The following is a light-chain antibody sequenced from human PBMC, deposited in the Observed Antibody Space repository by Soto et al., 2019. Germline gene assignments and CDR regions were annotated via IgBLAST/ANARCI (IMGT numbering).Light chain of an antibody. J-gene: IGKJ4*01. Sequence: EIVLTQSPGTLSLSPGERATLSCRASQSVTSSYLAWYQQKPGQAPRLLIYGASSRATGIPDRFSGSGSGTDFTLTISRLEPEEFAVYYCQQYGSSPPLSFGGGTKMEIK. CDR2: GAS. CDR3: QQYGSSPPLS. CDR1: QSVTSSY. V-gene: IGKV3-20*01.